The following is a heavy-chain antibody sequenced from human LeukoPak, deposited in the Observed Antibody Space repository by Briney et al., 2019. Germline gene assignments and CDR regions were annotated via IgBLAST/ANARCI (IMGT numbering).Heavy chain of an antibody. J-gene: IGHJ6*03. CDR2: INHSGST. CDR3: AGTKGDILGYYYYYYYMDV. CDR1: GYSISSGYY. D-gene: IGHD3-9*01. V-gene: IGHV4-34*01. Sequence: SETLSLTCAVSGYSISSGYYWSWIRQPPGKGLEWIGEINHSGSTNYNPSLKSRVTISVDTSKNQFSLKLSSVTAADTAVYYCAGTKGDILGYYYYYYYMDVWGKGTTVTVSS.